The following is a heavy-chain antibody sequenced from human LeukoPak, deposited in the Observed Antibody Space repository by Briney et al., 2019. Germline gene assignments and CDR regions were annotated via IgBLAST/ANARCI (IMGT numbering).Heavy chain of an antibody. CDR1: GGTFSSYA. V-gene: IGHV1-69*13. J-gene: IGHJ3*02. CDR2: IIPIFGTA. D-gene: IGHD2-15*01. CDR3: ARPRFYCSGGSCSTIGVSVFDI. Sequence: GASVKVSCKASGGTFSSYAISWVRQAPGQGLEWMGRIIPIFGTANYAQKFHGRVTITADESTSTAYMELNSLRSEDTAVYYCARPRFYCSGGSCSTIGVSVFDIWGQGTMVTVSS.